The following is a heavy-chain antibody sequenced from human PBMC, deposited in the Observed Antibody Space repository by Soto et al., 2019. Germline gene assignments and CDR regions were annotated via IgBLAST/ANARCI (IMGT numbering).Heavy chain of an antibody. CDR2: ISSRSDI. Sequence: GSLRLSCVGSGFTFSTYSINWVRQAPGKGLEWVSSISSRSDIYYADSVKGRFTISRDNAKNSVSLQMNSLRAEDTAVYYCAREYTAWPLAYGLDVWGQGTTVTVS. V-gene: IGHV3-21*01. CDR3: AREYTAWPLAYGLDV. CDR1: GFTFSTYS. D-gene: IGHD2-2*02. J-gene: IGHJ6*02.